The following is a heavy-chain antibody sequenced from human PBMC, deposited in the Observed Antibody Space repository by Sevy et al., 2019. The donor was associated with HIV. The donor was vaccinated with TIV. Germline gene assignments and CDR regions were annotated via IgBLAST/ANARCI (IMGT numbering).Heavy chain of an antibody. Sequence: GGSLRLSCAASGFTFSTYSMNWVRQAPGKGLEWVSSISSTSSYIDYAYSVKGRFTISRDNAKNSLYLQMNNLRAEDTAVYYCARDYNSGWRKFNLFATWGQGTLVTVSS. CDR1: GFTFSTYS. V-gene: IGHV3-21*01. D-gene: IGHD6-19*01. CDR2: ISSTSSYI. J-gene: IGHJ5*02. CDR3: ARDYNSGWRKFNLFAT.